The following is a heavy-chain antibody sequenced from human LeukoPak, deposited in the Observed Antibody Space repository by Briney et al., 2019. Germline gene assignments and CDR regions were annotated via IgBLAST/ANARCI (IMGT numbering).Heavy chain of an antibody. CDR3: AREHTPFGSGCTAAY. D-gene: IGHD6-19*01. J-gene: IGHJ4*02. CDR2: ISPSSSTI. CDR1: GFTFSSYG. V-gene: IGHV3-48*01. Sequence: GGSLRLSCAASGFTFSSYGMNWVRQAPGKGLEWVSYISPSSSTIYYADSANGRFTISRDKAKNSLYLQMNSLRAEDTAVYYCAREHTPFGSGCTAAYWGQGTLVTVSS.